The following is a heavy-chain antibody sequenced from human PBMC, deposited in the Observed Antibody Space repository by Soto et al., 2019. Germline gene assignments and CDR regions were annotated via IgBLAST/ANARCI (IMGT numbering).Heavy chain of an antibody. CDR1: GYTFTSYG. CDR2: ISAYNGNT. V-gene: IGHV1-18*01. J-gene: IGHJ5*02. CDR3: ARDGYNWNERSWFDP. D-gene: IGHD1-1*01. Sequence: ASVKVSCKASGYTFTSYGISWVRQAPGQGLVWMGWISAYNGNTNYAQKLQGRVTMTTDTSTSTAYMELRSLRSDDTAVYYCARDGYNWNERSWFDPWGQGTLVTVS.